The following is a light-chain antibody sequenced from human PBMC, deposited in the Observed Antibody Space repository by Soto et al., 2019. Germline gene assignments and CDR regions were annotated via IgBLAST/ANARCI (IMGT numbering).Light chain of an antibody. CDR3: QQTHSFPWT. CDR1: QGISNW. Sequence: DIQMTQSPSSVSASVGDRVTITCRVSQGISNWLAWYQQKPGKAPKLLIYSASSVQNGVPSWFSGSGSGTDFTLTISSLQPEDFATYYCQQTHSFPWTFGQGTKVDIK. CDR2: SAS. V-gene: IGKV1-12*01. J-gene: IGKJ1*01.